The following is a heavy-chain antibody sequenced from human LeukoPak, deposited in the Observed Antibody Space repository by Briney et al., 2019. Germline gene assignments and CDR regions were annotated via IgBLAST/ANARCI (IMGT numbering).Heavy chain of an antibody. CDR1: GFTFSSYE. V-gene: IGHV3-48*03. CDR3: ARVPNLRIRYYFDY. CDR2: ISSSGSTI. D-gene: IGHD1-7*01. J-gene: IGHJ4*02. Sequence: GGSLRLSCAASGFTFSSYEMNWVRQAPGKGLEWVSYISSSGSTIYKAHSVKGRFTISRDNANNSLDLQMNSLRAEDTAVYYCARVPNLRIRYYFDYGGQGTLDTVSS.